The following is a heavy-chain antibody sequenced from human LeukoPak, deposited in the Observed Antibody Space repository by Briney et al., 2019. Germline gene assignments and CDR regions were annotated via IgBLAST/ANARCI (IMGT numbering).Heavy chain of an antibody. Sequence: SETLSLTCTVSGDSISGSSYYWCWIRQPPGKGLEWIGSIHYSGSTQYNPSLKSRVSTSVDTSKNTFSLKLTSVSAADTAVYYCARGVRGSSWLSFDYWGQGTLVTVSS. D-gene: IGHD6-13*01. CDR2: IHYSGST. J-gene: IGHJ4*02. CDR1: GDSISGSSYY. CDR3: ARGVRGSSWLSFDY. V-gene: IGHV4-39*01.